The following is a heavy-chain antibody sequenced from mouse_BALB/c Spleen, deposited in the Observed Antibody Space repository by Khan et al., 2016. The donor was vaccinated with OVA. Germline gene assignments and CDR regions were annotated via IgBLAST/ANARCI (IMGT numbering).Heavy chain of an antibody. Sequence: LHLQLSGAELVKPGASVKLSCSASSFTFTDSYIHWVNQSPEQGLEWIGQIDPPNDDSKSAPKFQDKATLTADTSSNTAYLQLSSLTSEDTTVYYSATLYGNTFAYWGQGTLVSVSA. J-gene: IGHJ3*01. CDR1: SFTFTDSY. V-gene: IGHV14-3*02. CDR3: ATLYGNTFAY. D-gene: IGHD2-1*01. CDR2: IDPPNDDS.